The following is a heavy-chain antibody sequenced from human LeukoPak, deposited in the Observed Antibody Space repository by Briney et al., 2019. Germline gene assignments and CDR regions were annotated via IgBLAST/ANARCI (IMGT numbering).Heavy chain of an antibody. V-gene: IGHV1-69*13. D-gene: IGHD2/OR15-2a*01. CDR3: ARESSFYTGTFDY. Sequence: SVKVSCKASGGTFSSYAISWVRQAPGQGLEWMGGIIPIFGTANYAQKFQGRVTIIADESTSTAYMELSSLRSEDTAVYYCARESSFYTGTFDYWGQGTLVTVSS. J-gene: IGHJ4*02. CDR1: GGTFSSYA. CDR2: IIPIFGTA.